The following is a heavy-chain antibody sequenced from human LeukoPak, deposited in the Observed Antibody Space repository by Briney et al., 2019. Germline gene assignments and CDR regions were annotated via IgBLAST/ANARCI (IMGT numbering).Heavy chain of an antibody. CDR3: XXXXNEYDSSGFFHY. CDR2: ISSSGSTI. D-gene: IGHD3-22*01. Sequence: GSLXXXCAASGFTFSSYEMNWVRQAPGKGLEWVSYISSSGSTIYYADSVKGRFTISRDNSKNTLHLQMNSLRVEDTAVYYXXXXXNEYDSSGFFHYWGQGTLVTVSS. V-gene: IGHV3-48*03. CDR1: GFTFSSYE. J-gene: IGHJ4*02.